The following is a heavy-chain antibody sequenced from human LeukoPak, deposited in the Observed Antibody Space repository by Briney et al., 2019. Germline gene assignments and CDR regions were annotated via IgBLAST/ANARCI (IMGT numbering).Heavy chain of an antibody. J-gene: IGHJ4*02. CDR3: AKNRGESSGSPTDY. D-gene: IGHD6-13*01. CDR1: GFTFNSYA. CDR2: ISGSGGST. Sequence: GGSLRLSCAASGFTFNSYAMNWVRQAPGKGLEWVSTISGSGGSTFYADSVKGRFTISRDNSKNTLYLQMNSLRAEDTAVYYCAKNRGESSGSPTDYWGQGTLVTVSS. V-gene: IGHV3-23*01.